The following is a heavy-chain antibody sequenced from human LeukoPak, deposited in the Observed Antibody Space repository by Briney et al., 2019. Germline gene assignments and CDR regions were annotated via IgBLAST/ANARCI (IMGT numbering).Heavy chain of an antibody. CDR1: GVTVSSNY. V-gene: IGHV3-53*01. CDR3: ARDLWAVVTPNWYFDL. Sequence: GGSLRLSCAASGVTVSSNYMSWVRQAPGKGLEWVSVIYSGGSTYYADSVKGRFTISRDNSKNTLYLQMNSLRAEDTAVYYCARDLWAVVTPNWYFDLWGRGTLVTVSS. J-gene: IGHJ2*01. D-gene: IGHD4-23*01. CDR2: IYSGGST.